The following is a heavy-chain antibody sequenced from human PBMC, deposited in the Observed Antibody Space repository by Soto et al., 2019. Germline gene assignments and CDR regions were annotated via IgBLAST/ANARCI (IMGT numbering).Heavy chain of an antibody. V-gene: IGHV1-46*01. CDR2: INPSGGST. J-gene: IGHJ3*02. Sequence: ASVKVSCKASGYTFTSYYMHWVRQAPGQGLEWMGIINPSGGSTSYAQKFQGRVTMTRDTSTSTVYMELSSLRSEDTAVYYCARGSSIFGVVYDAFDIWGQGTMVTVSS. CDR1: GYTFTSYY. D-gene: IGHD3-3*01. CDR3: ARGSSIFGVVYDAFDI.